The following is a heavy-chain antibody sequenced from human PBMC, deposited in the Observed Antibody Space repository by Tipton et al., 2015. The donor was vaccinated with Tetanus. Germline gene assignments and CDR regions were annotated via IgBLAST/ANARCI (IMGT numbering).Heavy chain of an antibody. Sequence: QVQLVQSGGGVVQPGRSLRLSCAASGFTFSSYGMHWVRQAPGKGLEWVAVIWYDGSNKYYADSVKGRFTISRDNSKNTLYLQMNSLRAEDTAVYYCAGGTSRIVYYFDYWGQGTLVTVSS. D-gene: IGHD2-21*01. CDR2: IWYDGSNK. J-gene: IGHJ4*02. CDR3: AGGTSRIVYYFDY. V-gene: IGHV3-33*01. CDR1: GFTFSSYG.